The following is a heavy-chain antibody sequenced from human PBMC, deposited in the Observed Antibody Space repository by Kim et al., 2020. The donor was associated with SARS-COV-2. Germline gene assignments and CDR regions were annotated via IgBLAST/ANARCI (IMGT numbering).Heavy chain of an antibody. CDR2: ISYDGSNK. Sequence: GGSLRLSCAASGFTFSSYGMHWVRQAPGKGLEWVAVISYDGSNKYYADSVKGRFTISRDNSKNTLYLQMNSLRAEDTAVYYCAREGPPPAPAGYAYYYGMDVWGQGTTVTVSS. CDR3: AREGPPPAPAGYAYYYGMDV. V-gene: IGHV3-33*05. CDR1: GFTFSSYG. D-gene: IGHD5-18*01. J-gene: IGHJ6*02.